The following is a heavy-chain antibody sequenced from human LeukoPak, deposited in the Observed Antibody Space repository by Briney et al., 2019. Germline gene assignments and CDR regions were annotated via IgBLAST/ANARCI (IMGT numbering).Heavy chain of an antibody. D-gene: IGHD6-19*01. V-gene: IGHV3-74*01. CDR2: ISGDGSTT. J-gene: IGHJ4*02. CDR1: GFTFSTYW. CDR3: VSGLITVAGTSANY. Sequence: PGGSLRLSCAASGFTFSTYWMHWVRQDPGKGLVWVSRISGDGSTTSYADSVKGRFTISRDNAKNTLFLQMSSLRAEDTAVYYCVSGLITVAGTSANYWGPGTLVTVSS.